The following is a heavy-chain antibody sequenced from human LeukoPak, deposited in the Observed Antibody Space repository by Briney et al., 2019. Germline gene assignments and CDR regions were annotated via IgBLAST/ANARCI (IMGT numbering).Heavy chain of an antibody. D-gene: IGHD1-1*01. CDR3: ARDGSVDRKRGYKYYFDY. CDR2: SCYRYKRYN. Sequence: SQTLSLTCAICWDSDSSISAVGKSIRQSPSRGVEGLGRSCYRYKRYNDYAVSVKTRITINPDTSKNQFSLQLNSVTPEATAVYYCARDGSVDRKRGYKYYFDYWGQGTLVTVSS. J-gene: IGHJ4*02. CDR1: WDSDSSISAV. V-gene: IGHV6-1*01.